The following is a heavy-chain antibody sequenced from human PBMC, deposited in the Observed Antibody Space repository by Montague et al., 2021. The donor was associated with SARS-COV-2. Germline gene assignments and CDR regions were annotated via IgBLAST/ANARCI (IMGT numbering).Heavy chain of an antibody. CDR3: ARHVRNPMLVAIQGCGMDV. CDR1: GGSISSGSSY. D-gene: IGHD3-22*01. Sequence: SETLSLTCTVSGGSISSGSSYWGWIRQPPGMGLEWIGSIYYSGSTYYNPSLKSRITISVDTSKNQFSLRLTSVTAADTAVYYCARHVRNPMLVAIQGCGMDVWGQGTTVTVSS. V-gene: IGHV4-39*07. CDR2: IYYSGST. J-gene: IGHJ6*02.